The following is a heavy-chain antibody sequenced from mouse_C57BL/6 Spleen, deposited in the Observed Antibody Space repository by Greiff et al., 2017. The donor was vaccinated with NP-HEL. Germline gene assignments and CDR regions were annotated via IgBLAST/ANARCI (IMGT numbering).Heavy chain of an antibody. V-gene: IGHV8-12*01. D-gene: IGHD2-3*01. Sequence: QVTLKESGPGILQSSQILSLTCSFSGFSLSTSGMGVSWIRQPSGKGLEWLAHIYWDDDKRYNPSLKSRLTISKDTSRNQVFLKITSVDTADTATYYCARREADGYYDYWGQGTTLTVSS. CDR2: IYWDDDK. CDR1: GFSLSTSGMG. J-gene: IGHJ2*01. CDR3: ARREADGYYDY.